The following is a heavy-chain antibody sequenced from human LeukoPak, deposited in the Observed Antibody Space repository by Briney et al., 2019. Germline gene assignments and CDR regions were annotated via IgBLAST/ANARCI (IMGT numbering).Heavy chain of an antibody. J-gene: IGHJ6*03. CDR1: GGSISSHY. CDR3: ARAPGTYYDFWSGYSPYYYMDV. CDR2: IYYSGST. Sequence: SETLSLTCTVSGGSISSHYWSWIRPPPGKGLEWIGYIYYSGSTNYNPSLKSRVTISVDTSKNQFSLKLSSVTAADTAVYYCARAPGTYYDFWSGYSPYYYMDVWGKGTTVTVSS. D-gene: IGHD3-3*01. V-gene: IGHV4-59*11.